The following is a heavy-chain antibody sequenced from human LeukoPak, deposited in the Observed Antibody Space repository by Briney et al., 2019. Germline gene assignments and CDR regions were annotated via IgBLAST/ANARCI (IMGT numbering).Heavy chain of an antibody. V-gene: IGHV4-34*01. CDR3: ATLRSYFDYWYFDL. D-gene: IGHD3-10*01. Sequence: SETLSLTCAVYGGSFSGYYWSWIRQPPGKGLEWIGEINHSGSTNYNPSLKSRVTISVDTSKNQFSLKLSSVTAADTAVYYCATLRSYFDYWYFDLWGRGTLVTVSS. J-gene: IGHJ2*01. CDR2: INHSGST. CDR1: GGSFSGYY.